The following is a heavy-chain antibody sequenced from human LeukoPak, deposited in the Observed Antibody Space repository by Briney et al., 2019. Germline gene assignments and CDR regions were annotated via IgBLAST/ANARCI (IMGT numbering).Heavy chain of an antibody. CDR3: ARGPYASGTYGRRGWVHYMDV. CDR2: VSSGSSTI. V-gene: IGHV3-11*04. Sequence: GGSLRLSCAASGFIFSDYYMSWIRQAPGKALEWVSYVSSGSSTIYYADSVKGRFTVSRDNAKNSLYLQMNSLRAEDTVVYYCARGPYASGTYGRRGWVHYMDVWGKGTTVTISS. J-gene: IGHJ6*03. CDR1: GFIFSDYY. D-gene: IGHD3-10*01.